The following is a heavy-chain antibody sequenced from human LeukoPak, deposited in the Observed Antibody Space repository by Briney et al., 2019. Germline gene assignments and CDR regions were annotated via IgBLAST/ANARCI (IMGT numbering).Heavy chain of an antibody. CDR3: ARVYGSGKSARHFYYYYYMGV. CDR2: IIPIFGTA. V-gene: IGHV1-69*01. D-gene: IGHD3-10*01. Sequence: SVKVSCKASGGTFSSYAISWVRQAPGQGLEWMGGIIPIFGTANYAQKFQGRVTITADESTSTAYMELSSLRSEDTAVYYCARVYGSGKSARHFYYYYYMGVWGKGTTVTVSS. CDR1: GGTFSSYA. J-gene: IGHJ6*03.